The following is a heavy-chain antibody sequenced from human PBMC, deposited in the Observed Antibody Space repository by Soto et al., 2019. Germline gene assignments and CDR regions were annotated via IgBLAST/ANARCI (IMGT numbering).Heavy chain of an antibody. CDR2: ISAHNGDT. CDR3: ATEPIYYNDGSGYYPLGH. V-gene: IGHV1-18*04. CDR1: GYSFATYG. D-gene: IGHD3-22*01. J-gene: IGHJ4*02. Sequence: QVQLVQSGAEVKKPGASVKVSCKASGYSFATYGFSWVRQAPGQGLECVGWISAHNGDTHDSHKFQGRVTLTTDTSTNTGYMELRSLTSDDTAVDFCATEPIYYNDGSGYYPLGHWGQGTLVTVSS.